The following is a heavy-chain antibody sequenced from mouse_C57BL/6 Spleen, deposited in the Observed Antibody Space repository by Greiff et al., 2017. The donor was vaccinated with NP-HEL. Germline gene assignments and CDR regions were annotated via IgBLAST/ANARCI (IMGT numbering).Heavy chain of an antibody. D-gene: IGHD2-1*01. CDR1: GFTFSDYY. J-gene: IGHJ2*01. CDR3: ARDHGNYGNFDY. Sequence: EVKVVESEGGLVQPGRSMKLSCTASGFTFSDYYMAWVRQVPEKGLEWVANINYDGSSTYYLDSLKSRFIISRDNAKNILYLQMSSLKSEDTATYYCARDHGNYGNFDYWGQGTTLTVSS. V-gene: IGHV5-16*01. CDR2: INYDGSST.